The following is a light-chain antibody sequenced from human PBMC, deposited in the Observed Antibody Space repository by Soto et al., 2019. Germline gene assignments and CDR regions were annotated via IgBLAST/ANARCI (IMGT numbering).Light chain of an antibody. J-gene: IGKJ1*01. Sequence: EIVLTQSPGTLSLSPGERATLSCRASQSVSGSYLAWYQQKPCQAPRLLIYGASSRATGIPERFSGSGSGTDFSLTISRLEPEDFAVYYYQQYGGSFPWTFGQETKVEIK. V-gene: IGKV3-20*01. CDR3: QQYGGSFPWT. CDR2: GAS. CDR1: QSVSGSY.